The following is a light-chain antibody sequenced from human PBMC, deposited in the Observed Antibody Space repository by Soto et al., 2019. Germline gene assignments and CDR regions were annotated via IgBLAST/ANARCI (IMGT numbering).Light chain of an antibody. Sequence: EILLTQSPGTLSLSPGESATLSCRASQSVGRNYLAWYQQKPGQAPRLPIYGASTRATGIPARFSGSGSGTEFTLTISSLQSEDFAVYYCQQYQKWPITFGQGTRLEI. V-gene: IGKV3-15*01. CDR3: QQYQKWPIT. CDR2: GAS. J-gene: IGKJ5*01. CDR1: QSVGRN.